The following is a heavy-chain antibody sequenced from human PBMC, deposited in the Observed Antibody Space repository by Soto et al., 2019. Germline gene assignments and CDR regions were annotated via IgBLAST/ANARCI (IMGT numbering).Heavy chain of an antibody. Sequence: GGSLRLSCAASGFTVSSNYMSWVRQAPGKGLEWVSVIYSGGSTYYADSVKGRFTISRDNSKNALYLQMNSLRAEDTAVYYCARDRIAVAGNPEYFQHWGQGTLVTVS. V-gene: IGHV3-66*01. D-gene: IGHD6-19*01. CDR2: IYSGGST. CDR1: GFTVSSNY. CDR3: ARDRIAVAGNPEYFQH. J-gene: IGHJ1*01.